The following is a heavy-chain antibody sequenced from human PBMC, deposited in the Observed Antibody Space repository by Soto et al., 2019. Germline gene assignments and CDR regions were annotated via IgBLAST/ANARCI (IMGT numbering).Heavy chain of an antibody. J-gene: IGHJ4*02. CDR3: ARGPRRDGYKDLDS. D-gene: IGHD1-1*01. V-gene: IGHV3-11*06. Sequence: QVQLVESGGGLVRPGGSLKLSCAASGFTFSEYYMSWIRQAPGKGLEWVSSISGSSSCRKYADSVRGRFTISRDYAKNSLYLQMNGLRVEDTALYFCARGPRRDGYKDLDSGGQGTLVTFSS. CDR1: GFTFSEYY. CDR2: ISGSSSCR.